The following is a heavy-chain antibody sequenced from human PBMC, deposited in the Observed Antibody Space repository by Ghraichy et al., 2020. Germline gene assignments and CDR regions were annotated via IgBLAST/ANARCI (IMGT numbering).Heavy chain of an antibody. CDR2: IYWDDDK. D-gene: IGHD6-19*01. CDR1: GFSLSTSGVA. CDR3: AHTGTVAGGRHYLDY. Sequence: SGPTLVKPTQTLTLTCTFSGFSLSTSGVAVDWIRQPQGKALEGLALIYWDDDKRYRQSLRSRLTITKDSSKNQVVLTMTNMDPVDTATYYCAHTGTVAGGRHYLDYWGQGTLVTVSS. J-gene: IGHJ4*02. V-gene: IGHV2-5*02.